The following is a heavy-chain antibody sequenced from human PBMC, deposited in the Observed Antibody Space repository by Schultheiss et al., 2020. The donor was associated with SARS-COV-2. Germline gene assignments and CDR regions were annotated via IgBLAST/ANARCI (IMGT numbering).Heavy chain of an antibody. Sequence: SGPTLVKPTQTLTLTCTFSGFSLSTSGMCVGWIRQPPGKALEWLALIDWDDDKYYSTSLKTRLTISKDTSKNQVVLTMTNMDPVDTATYYCARVLGPLWFREPETGFWYDPWVQGGLVTVA. J-gene: IGHJ5*02. CDR1: GFSLSTSGMC. V-gene: IGHV2-70*01. CDR3: ARVLGPLWFREPETGFWYDP. D-gene: IGHD3-10*01. CDR2: IDWDDDK.